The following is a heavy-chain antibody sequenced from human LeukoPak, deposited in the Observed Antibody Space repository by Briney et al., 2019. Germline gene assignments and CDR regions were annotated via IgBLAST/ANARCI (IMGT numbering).Heavy chain of an antibody. Sequence: SVKVSCKASGGTFSNYAISWVRQAPGQGLEWMGGIIPIFGTANYPQKFQGRVTITADKSTSTAYMELSGLRSEDTAVYYCAREPIPSDGDYVLVSTLGFDYWGQGTLVTVSS. D-gene: IGHD4-17*01. CDR3: AREPIPSDGDYVLVSTLGFDY. CDR2: IIPIFGTA. CDR1: GGTFSNYA. J-gene: IGHJ4*02. V-gene: IGHV1-69*06.